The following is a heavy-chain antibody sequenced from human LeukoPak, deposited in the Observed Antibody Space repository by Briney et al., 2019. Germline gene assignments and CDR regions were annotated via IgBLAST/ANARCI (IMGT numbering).Heavy chain of an antibody. CDR3: ARDSTTWSPYYYYGMDV. D-gene: IGHD2/OR15-2a*01. CDR2: ISAYNGNT. V-gene: IGHV1-18*01. CDR1: GYTFTSYG. Sequence: ASVKVSCKASGYTFTSYGISWVRQAPGQGLEWMGWISAYNGNTNYAQKLQGRVTMTTDTSTSTAYMELRSLRSDDTAVYYCARDSTTWSPYYYYGMDVWGQGTTVTVSS. J-gene: IGHJ6*02.